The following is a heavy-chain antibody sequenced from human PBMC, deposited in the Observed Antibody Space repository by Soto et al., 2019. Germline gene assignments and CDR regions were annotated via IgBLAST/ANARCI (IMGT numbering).Heavy chain of an antibody. V-gene: IGHV3-49*03. CDR3: TRDGIAAAATFDY. CDR2: TRGKAYGGTT. J-gene: IGHJ4*02. CDR1: GFTFGAYG. Sequence: GESLRLSCTTSGFTFGAYGLSWFRQAPGKGLEWVGFTRGKAYGGTTEYAASVKGRFTISRDDSKRIAYLQMNSLKTEDTAVYYCTRDGIAAAATFDYWGQGTLVTVSS. D-gene: IGHD6-13*01.